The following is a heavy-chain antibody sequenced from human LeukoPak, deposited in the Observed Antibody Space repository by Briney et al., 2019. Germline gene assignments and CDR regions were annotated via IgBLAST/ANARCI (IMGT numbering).Heavy chain of an antibody. Sequence: SVKVSCKASGGTFSSYAISWVRQAPGQGLEWMGGIIPIFGTANYAQKFQGRVTITADESTSTAYMELSSLRSEDTAVYYCARGPTMVRGVILHYFDYWGQGTLVTVSS. CDR3: ARGPTMVRGVILHYFDY. V-gene: IGHV1-69*13. D-gene: IGHD3-10*01. J-gene: IGHJ4*02. CDR2: IIPIFGTA. CDR1: GGTFSSYA.